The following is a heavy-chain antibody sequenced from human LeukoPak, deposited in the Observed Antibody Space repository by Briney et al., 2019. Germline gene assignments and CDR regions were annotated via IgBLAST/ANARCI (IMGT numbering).Heavy chain of an antibody. CDR1: GYSFTTYW. D-gene: IGHD3-16*02. Sequence: GESLKISCKGSGYSFTTYWIGWVRQMPGKGLKWMVIIYPGDSDTRYSPSFQGQVTISADKSISTAYLRWSSLQASDTAVYYCARHNADPGYTPPFKSYYYYYMDVWGKGTTVTVSS. CDR2: IYPGDSDT. J-gene: IGHJ6*03. CDR3: ARHNADPGYTPPFKSYYYYYMDV. V-gene: IGHV5-51*01.